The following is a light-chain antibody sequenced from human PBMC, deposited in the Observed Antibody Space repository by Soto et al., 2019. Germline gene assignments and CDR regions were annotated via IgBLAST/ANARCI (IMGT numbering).Light chain of an antibody. CDR2: GVS. Sequence: EIVLTQSPGTLSLSPGERATLSCRASQSVSSSYLTWYQQKPGQAPMLLIYGVSSRATCIPDRFIGSGSGKDFTLTISRLEPEDFAVYYCQHYCSSGYTFGQGTKLEIK. CDR3: QHYCSSGYT. CDR1: QSVSSSY. V-gene: IGKV3-20*01. J-gene: IGKJ2*01.